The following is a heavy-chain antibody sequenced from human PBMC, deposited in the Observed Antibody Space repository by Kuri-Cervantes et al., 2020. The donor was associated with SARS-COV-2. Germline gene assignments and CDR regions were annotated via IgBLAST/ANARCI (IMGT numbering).Heavy chain of an antibody. CDR2: VRGKANNYAT. Sequence: SLTISCEVSGFLFSSSAIHWVRQASRKGLEWVGRVRGKANNYATAYAASVKGRFTISRDDSKNMAYLQMNSLKTEDTAVYYCRTLIDYWGQGALVTVSS. CDR3: RTLIDY. J-gene: IGHJ4*02. CDR1: GFLFSSSA. V-gene: IGHV3-73*01.